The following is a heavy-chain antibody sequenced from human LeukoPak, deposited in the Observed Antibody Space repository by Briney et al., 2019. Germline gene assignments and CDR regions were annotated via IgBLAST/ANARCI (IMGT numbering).Heavy chain of an antibody. D-gene: IGHD1-1*01. J-gene: IGHJ3*02. CDR2: IIPILGIA. V-gene: IGHV1-69*02. CDR1: GGTFSSYT. Sequence: ASVKVSCKASGGTFSSYTISWVRQAPGQGLEWMGRIIPILGIANYAQKFQGRVTITADKSTSTACMELSSLRSEDTAVYYCARGVALERGAFDIWGQGTMVTVSS. CDR3: ARGVALERGAFDI.